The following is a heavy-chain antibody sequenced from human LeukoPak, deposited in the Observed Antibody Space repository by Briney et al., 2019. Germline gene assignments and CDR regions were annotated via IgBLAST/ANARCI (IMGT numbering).Heavy chain of an antibody. CDR1: GGXISPYY. Sequence: SETLSLTCTVSGGXISPYYWSWIRQPPGKELEWIAFIFYIGSAHYNPSLTSRVTISVDTSKNQLSLKLTSVTAADTAVYYCARHSGASPHYFDYWGQGTLVTVSS. V-gene: IGHV4-59*08. J-gene: IGHJ4*02. D-gene: IGHD1-26*01. CDR3: ARHSGASPHYFDY. CDR2: IFYIGSA.